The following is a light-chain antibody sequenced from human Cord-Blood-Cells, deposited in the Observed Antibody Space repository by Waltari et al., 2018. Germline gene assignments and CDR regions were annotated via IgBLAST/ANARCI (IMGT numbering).Light chain of an antibody. J-gene: IGLJ3*02. CDR2: SNN. Sequence: QSVLTQSPSASGTPGQPVNLSFPRSSSHIRSNTVYWYPPLPGTAPKLLIYSNNQRPSGVPDRFSGSKSGTSASLAISGLQSEDEADYYCAAWDDSLKGWVFGGGTKLTVL. CDR1: SSHIRSNT. V-gene: IGLV1-44*01. CDR3: AAWDDSLKGWV.